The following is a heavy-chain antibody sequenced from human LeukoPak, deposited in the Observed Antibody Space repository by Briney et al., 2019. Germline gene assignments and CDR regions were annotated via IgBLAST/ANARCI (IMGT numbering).Heavy chain of an antibody. J-gene: IGHJ5*02. V-gene: IGHV3-21*01. D-gene: IGHD3-3*01. CDR3: SRMGGFLRYRNWFDR. CDR2: INSSSSYI. Sequence: GGSLRLSCAASGFTFSSYSMNWVRPAPREGLEWVSSINSSSSYIYYADSVKRRFSISRDNAEKTQYLQMNSLREEDTAVCYCSRMGGFLRYRNWFDRWGQGTLVTVSS. CDR1: GFTFSSYS.